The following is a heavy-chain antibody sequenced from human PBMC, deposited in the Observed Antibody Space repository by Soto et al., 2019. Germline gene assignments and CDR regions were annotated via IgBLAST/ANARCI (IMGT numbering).Heavy chain of an antibody. CDR2: INAGNGNT. J-gene: IGHJ6*02. D-gene: IGHD3-9*01. CDR3: AKSGPRYYDILTGCVRGYYYYGMDV. V-gene: IGHV1-3*01. CDR1: GYTFTSYA. Sequence: GASVNVSCKASGYTFTSYAMHWVRQAPGQRLEWMGWINAGNGNTKYSQKFQGRVTITRDTSASTAYMELSSLRSEDTAVYYCAKSGPRYYDILTGCVRGYYYYGMDVWGQGTTVTVSS.